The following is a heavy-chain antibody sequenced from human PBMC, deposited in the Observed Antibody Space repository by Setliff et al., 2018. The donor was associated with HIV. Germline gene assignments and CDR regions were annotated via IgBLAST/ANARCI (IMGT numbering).Heavy chain of an antibody. CDR2: ISSSGNSV. CDR3: ARYFRDGSYNDY. D-gene: IGHD3-10*01. V-gene: IGHV3-11*04. J-gene: IGHJ4*02. Sequence: GGSLRLSCAASGFTFSGAWMSWVRQAPGKGLEWVSYISSSGNSVYYADSVKGRFAISRDNAKRSLFLQMNSLRGEDTAVYYCARYFRDGSYNDYWGQGTLVTVS. CDR1: GFTFSGAW.